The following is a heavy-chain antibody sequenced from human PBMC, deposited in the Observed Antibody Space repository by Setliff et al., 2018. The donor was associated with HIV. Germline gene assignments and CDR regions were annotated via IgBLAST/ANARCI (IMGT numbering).Heavy chain of an antibody. J-gene: IGHJ3*02. V-gene: IGHV1-69*06. CDR1: GGTFSGYA. CDR3: ARDERITGTTGPFDI. CDR2: IIPMFGTS. D-gene: IGHD1-7*01. Sequence: EASVKVSCKASGGTFSGYAISWVRQAPGQGLEWMGRIIPMFGTSNHAQKFQGRLTITADKSTNTAYMQLSSLRSEDTAVYYCARDERITGTTGPFDIWGQGTMVTVSS.